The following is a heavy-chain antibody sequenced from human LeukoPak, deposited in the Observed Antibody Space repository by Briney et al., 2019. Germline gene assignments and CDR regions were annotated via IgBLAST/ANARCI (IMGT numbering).Heavy chain of an antibody. D-gene: IGHD2-15*01. Sequence: ASVKVSCKASGYTFTSYDINWVRQATGQGLEWMGWMNPNSGNAGYAQKFQGRVTITRNTSISTAYMELSSLRSEDTAVYYCARTGCSGGSCYDYWGQGTLVTVSS. J-gene: IGHJ4*02. CDR2: MNPNSGNA. CDR1: GYTFTSYD. CDR3: ARTGCSGGSCYDY. V-gene: IGHV1-8*03.